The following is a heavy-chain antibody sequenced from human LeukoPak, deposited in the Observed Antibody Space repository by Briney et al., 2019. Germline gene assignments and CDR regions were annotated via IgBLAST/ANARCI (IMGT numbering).Heavy chain of an antibody. CDR1: GGTFSSYA. Sequence: GASVKVSCKASGGTFSSYAISWVRQAPGQGLEWMGGIIPIFGTANFAQKFQGRVTITADESTSTAYMELSSLRSEDTAVYYCARTWWGSGLQDYWGQGTLVTVSS. D-gene: IGHD6-19*01. J-gene: IGHJ4*02. CDR2: IIPIFGTA. CDR3: ARTWWGSGLQDY. V-gene: IGHV1-69*13.